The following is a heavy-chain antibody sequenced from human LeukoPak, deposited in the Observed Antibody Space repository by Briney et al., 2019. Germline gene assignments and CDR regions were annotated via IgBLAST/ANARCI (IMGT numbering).Heavy chain of an antibody. CDR1: GASISSGSYY. J-gene: IGHJ4*02. D-gene: IGHD3-16*02. CDR2: IYYSGNI. Sequence: PSETLSLICTVSGASISSGSYYGGWIRQPPGKGLEWTGNIYYSGNIYYNPSLKSRVTISVDTSKNQFSLNLSSVTAADTAVHYCVRRMGYRLVDYWGQGTLVTVSS. CDR3: VRRMGYRLVDY. V-gene: IGHV4-39*01.